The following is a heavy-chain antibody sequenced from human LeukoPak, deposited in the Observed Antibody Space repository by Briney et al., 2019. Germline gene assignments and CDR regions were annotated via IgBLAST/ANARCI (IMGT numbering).Heavy chain of an antibody. Sequence: GGSLRLSCAASGFTLSYYAMSWVRQAPGKGLEWVSTIPGSGGAWVPSLTGTSSSPFYADSVKGRFTISRDNSKNTVDLQRNSLRAEDTAVYYCAKVNYDDSSGFYYESEIDYWGQGTLVTVSS. CDR3: AKVNYDDSSGFYYESEIDY. V-gene: IGHV3-23*01. CDR1: GFTLSYYA. J-gene: IGHJ4*02. CDR2: IPGSGGAWVPSLTGTSSSP. D-gene: IGHD3-22*01.